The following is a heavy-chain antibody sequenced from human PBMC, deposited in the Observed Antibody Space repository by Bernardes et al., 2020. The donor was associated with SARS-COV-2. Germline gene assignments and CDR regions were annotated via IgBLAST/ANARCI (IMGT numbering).Heavy chain of an antibody. J-gene: IGHJ6*02. CDR3: AKSDYGDYGVVDV. CDR2: ISYDGSYK. V-gene: IGHV3-30*18. D-gene: IGHD4-17*01. CDR1: GFTFSTNG. Sequence: GGSLRLSCAASGFTFSTNGMHWVRQAPGKGLEWVAVISYDGSYKYYGDSVKGRFTISRDNSKNTLYLQMNSLRAEDTAVYYCAKSDYGDYGVVDVWGQGTPVTVSS.